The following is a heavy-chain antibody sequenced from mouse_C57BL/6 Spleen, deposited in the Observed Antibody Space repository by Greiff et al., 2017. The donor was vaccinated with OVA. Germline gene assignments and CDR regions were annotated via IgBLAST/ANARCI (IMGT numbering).Heavy chain of an antibody. CDR2: IYPGDGDT. J-gene: IGHJ2*01. V-gene: IGHV1-80*01. CDR1: GYAFSSYW. Sequence: QVQLQQSGAELVKPGASVKISCKASGYAFSSYWMNWVKQRPGKGLEWIGQIYPGDGDTNYNGKFKGKATLTADKSSSTAYMQLSSLTSEDSAVDFCAREDSSGYADYWGQGTTLTVSS. D-gene: IGHD3-2*02. CDR3: AREDSSGYADY.